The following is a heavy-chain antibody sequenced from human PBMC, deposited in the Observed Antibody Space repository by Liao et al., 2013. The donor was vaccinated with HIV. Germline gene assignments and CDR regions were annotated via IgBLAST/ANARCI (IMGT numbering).Heavy chain of an antibody. Sequence: QVQLQESGSGLVKPSETLSLTCSVSGGSITDFYWSWIRQSSAKGLEWIGYIYYSGATNYNPDLKNRVAISMDTSKNQFSLTLTSVTAADTAVYYCAGSKYWSGYSAIWGQGVLVTVSS. CDR3: AGSKYWSGYSAI. CDR2: IYYSGAT. J-gene: IGHJ4*02. CDR1: GGSITDFY. D-gene: IGHD3-3*01. V-gene: IGHV4-59*01.